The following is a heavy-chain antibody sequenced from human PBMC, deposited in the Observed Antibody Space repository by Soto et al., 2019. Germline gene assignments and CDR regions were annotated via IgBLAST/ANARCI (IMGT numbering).Heavy chain of an antibody. J-gene: IGHJ6*03. CDR3: ARTVGYYYMDV. Sequence: GGSLRLSCAASGFTFINYAMSWVRQPPGKGLEWVSIISSSGGRTYYADSVKGRFTISRDNSKNTLYLQMSSLRAEDTALYYCARTVGYYYMDVWGKGTTVTVSS. D-gene: IGHD1-26*01. V-gene: IGHV3-23*01. CDR2: ISSSGGRT. CDR1: GFTFINYA.